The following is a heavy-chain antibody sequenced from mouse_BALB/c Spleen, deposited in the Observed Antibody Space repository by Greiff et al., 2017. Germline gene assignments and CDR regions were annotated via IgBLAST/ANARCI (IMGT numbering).Heavy chain of an antibody. Sequence: QVQLQQSGAELVKPGASVKLSCKASGYTFTSYYMYWVKQRPGQGLEWIGEINPSNGGTNFTEKFKSKATLTVDKSSSTAYMQLSSLTSEDSAVYYCTRGDYGKNYAMDYWGQGTSVTVSS. V-gene: IGHV1S81*02. CDR1: GYTFTSYY. CDR3: TRGDYGKNYAMDY. CDR2: INPSNGGT. D-gene: IGHD2-1*01. J-gene: IGHJ4*01.